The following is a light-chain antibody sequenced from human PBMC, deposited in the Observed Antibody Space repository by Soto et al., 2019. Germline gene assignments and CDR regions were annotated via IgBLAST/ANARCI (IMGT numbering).Light chain of an antibody. CDR2: GAS. J-gene: IGKJ1*01. CDR3: QQYNSWPRT. Sequence: EIVMTQSPATLSVSLGEIATLSCRASQYISTNLGWYQQKPGQAPRLLIYGASTRATGFPDRFSGSGSGTEFTLTISSLQSEDYATYRCQQYNSWPRTFGQGTKVEIK. CDR1: QYISTN. V-gene: IGKV3D-15*01.